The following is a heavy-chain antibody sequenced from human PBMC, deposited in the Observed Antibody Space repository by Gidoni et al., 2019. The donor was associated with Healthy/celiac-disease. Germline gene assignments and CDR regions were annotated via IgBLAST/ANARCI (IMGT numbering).Heavy chain of an antibody. Sequence: QVQLVQSGAEVKKPGSSVKVSCKASGCTFSSYAISWVRQAPGQGLEWMGGIIPIFGTANYAQKFQGRVTITADESTSTAYMELSSLRSEDTAVYYCARAGDGVVVAATRSPFDYWGQGTLVTVSS. CDR3: ARAGDGVVVAATRSPFDY. CDR1: GCTFSSYA. V-gene: IGHV1-69*01. J-gene: IGHJ4*02. CDR2: IIPIFGTA. D-gene: IGHD2-15*01.